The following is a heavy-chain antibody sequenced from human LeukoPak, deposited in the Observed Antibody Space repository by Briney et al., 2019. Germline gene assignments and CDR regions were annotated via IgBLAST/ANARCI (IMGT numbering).Heavy chain of an antibody. D-gene: IGHD1-26*01. CDR2: IYYSGSP. J-gene: IGHJ4*02. CDR3: ARLVRHYSGSYYDY. V-gene: IGHV4-39*01. CDR1: GGSFSNNNYY. Sequence: SETLSLTCTASGGSFSNNNYYWAWIRQPPGKGLECIGSIYYSGSPYYNPSLKSRVTISVDTSKNQSSLKLSSVTAADTAVYYCARLVRHYSGSYYDYWGQGTLVTVSS.